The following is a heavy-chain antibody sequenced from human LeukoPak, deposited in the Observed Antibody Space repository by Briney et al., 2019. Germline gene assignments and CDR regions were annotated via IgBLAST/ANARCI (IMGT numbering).Heavy chain of an antibody. CDR1: GDSIISSSYY. CDR2: IYYSGST. Sequence: SETLSLTCTVSGDSIISSSYYWGWIRQPPGKGLEWIGSIYYSGSTYYNSSLKSRVTISVDTSKNQFSLKLTSVTAADTAVYYCARLANDLIAAIDYWGQGTLVTVSS. CDR3: ARLANDLIAAIDY. J-gene: IGHJ4*02. D-gene: IGHD6-13*01. V-gene: IGHV4-39*01.